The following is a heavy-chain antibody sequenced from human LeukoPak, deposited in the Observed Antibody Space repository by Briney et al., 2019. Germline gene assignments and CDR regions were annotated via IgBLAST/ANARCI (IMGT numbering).Heavy chain of an antibody. CDR2: ISVSGGGT. D-gene: IGHD1-26*01. CDR3: ARRGIVLGAAPVLKYSFDY. V-gene: IGHV3-23*01. J-gene: IGHJ4*02. CDR1: GFTFSSYA. Sequence: GGSLRLSCAASGFTFSSYAMSWVRQAPGKGLEWVSSISVSGGGTYYADSVKGRFTISRDNSKNTLYLQMNSLSAEDTAVYYCARRGIVLGAAPVLKYSFDYWGQGTLVTVSS.